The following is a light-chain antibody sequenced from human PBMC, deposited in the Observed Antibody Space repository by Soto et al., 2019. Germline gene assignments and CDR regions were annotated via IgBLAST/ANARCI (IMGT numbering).Light chain of an antibody. J-gene: IGKJ3*01. CDR1: QIIGNY. V-gene: IGKV1-39*01. Sequence: DIQMTQSPSSLSAPVGDRVTITCRASQIIGNYLNWYQQKPGKAPKFLIYAASTLQSGVPSGFSGSGSGTDFTLTINSLQPEDFATYYCQQTYNTPFTFGPGTKVDIK. CDR3: QQTYNTPFT. CDR2: AAS.